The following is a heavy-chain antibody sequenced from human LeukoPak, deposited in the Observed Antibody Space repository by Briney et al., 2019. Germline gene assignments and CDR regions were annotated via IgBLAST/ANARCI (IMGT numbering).Heavy chain of an antibody. CDR3: AKLEDIVVVVAATGSGHAFDI. CDR1: GFTFSTYW. D-gene: IGHD2-15*01. J-gene: IGHJ3*02. V-gene: IGHV3-23*01. Sequence: PGGSLRLSCAASGFTFSTYWMNWVRQAPGKGLEWVSAISGSGGSTYYADSVKGRFTISRDNSKNTLYLQMNSLRAEDTAVYYCAKLEDIVVVVAATGSGHAFDIWGQGTMVTVSS. CDR2: ISGSGGST.